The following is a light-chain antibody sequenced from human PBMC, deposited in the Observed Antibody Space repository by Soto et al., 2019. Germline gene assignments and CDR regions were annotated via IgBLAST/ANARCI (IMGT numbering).Light chain of an antibody. CDR2: DAS. CDR1: QSVSSY. V-gene: IGKV3-11*01. CDR3: QQRSNWPWT. J-gene: IGKJ1*01. Sequence: EIVLTQSPATLSLSPGERATLSCRASQSVSSYLAWYQQKPGQAPSLLIYDASNRATGIPARFSGSGSGTDFTLTISSLEPEEFAVYYCQQRSNWPWTFGQGTKVEIK.